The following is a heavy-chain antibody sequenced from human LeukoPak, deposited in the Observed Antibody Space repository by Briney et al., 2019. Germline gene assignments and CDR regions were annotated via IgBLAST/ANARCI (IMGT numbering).Heavy chain of an antibody. D-gene: IGHD4-17*01. CDR1: GFTFSSYE. CDR3: AKAASSLLYDYGDYMLDY. J-gene: IGHJ4*02. CDR2: ISSSGSTT. V-gene: IGHV3-48*03. Sequence: GGSLRLSCAASGFTFSSYEMNWVRQAPGKGLEWVSYISSSGSTTYYADSVKGRFTISRDNSKNTLYLQMNSLRAEDTAVYYCAKAASSLLYDYGDYMLDYWGQGTLVTVSS.